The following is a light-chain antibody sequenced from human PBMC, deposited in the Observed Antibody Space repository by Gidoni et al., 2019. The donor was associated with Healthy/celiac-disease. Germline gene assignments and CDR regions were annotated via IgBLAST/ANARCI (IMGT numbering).Light chain of an antibody. CDR2: WAS. CDR3: QQYYSTPLT. Sequence: DIVLTQSPDYLAVSLGERATINCKSSQSVLYSSNNKNYLAWYQQKPGQLPKLLIYWASTRESGVPDRFSGSGSGTDFTLTISSLQAEDVAVYYCQQYYSTPLTFGGXTKVEIK. CDR1: QSVLYSSNNKNY. V-gene: IGKV4-1*01. J-gene: IGKJ4*01.